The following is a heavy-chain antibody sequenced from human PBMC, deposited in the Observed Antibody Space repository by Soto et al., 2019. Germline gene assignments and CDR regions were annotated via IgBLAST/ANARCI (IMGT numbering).Heavy chain of an antibody. CDR1: GYTFTSYG. J-gene: IGHJ3*02. CDR2: INPNSGGT. V-gene: IGHV1-2*02. Sequence: GASVKVSCKASGYTFTSYGITWVRQAPGQGLEWMGWINPNSGGTNYAQKFQGRVTMTRDTSISTAYMELSRLRSDDTAVYYCARVDTYYYDSSGGYAFDIRGQGTMVTVSS. D-gene: IGHD3-22*01. CDR3: ARVDTYYYDSSGGYAFDI.